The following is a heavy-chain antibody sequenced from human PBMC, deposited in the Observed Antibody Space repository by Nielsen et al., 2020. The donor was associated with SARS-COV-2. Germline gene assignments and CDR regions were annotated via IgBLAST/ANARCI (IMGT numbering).Heavy chain of an antibody. J-gene: IGHJ3*02. D-gene: IGHD3-22*01. V-gene: IGHV3-21*01. CDR3: ARAPITMIVVVNAFDI. CDR2: ISSSSSYI. Sequence: GGSLRLSCAASGFTFSSYSMNWVRQAPGKGLEWVSSISSSSSYIYYADSVKGRFTISRDNAKNSLYLQMNSLRAEDTAVYYCARAPITMIVVVNAFDIWGQGTMVTVSS. CDR1: GFTFSSYS.